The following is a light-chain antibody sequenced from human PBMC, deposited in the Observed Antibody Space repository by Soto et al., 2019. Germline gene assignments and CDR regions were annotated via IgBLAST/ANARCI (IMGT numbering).Light chain of an antibody. CDR2: GAS. V-gene: IGKV3-20*01. J-gene: IGKJ2*01. Sequence: EIVLTQSPGTLSLSPGERATLSCRASQSVSSSSLAWYQQKPGQAPRLLIYGASSRATGIPDRFSGSGSGTDFTLTISRLEPEDFAVYYCQQYGDSPLMYTFGQGTKLVIK. CDR3: QQYGDSPLMYT. CDR1: QSVSSSS.